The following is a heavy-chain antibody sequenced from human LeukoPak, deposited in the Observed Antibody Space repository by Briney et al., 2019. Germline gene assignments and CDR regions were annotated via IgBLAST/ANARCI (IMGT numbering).Heavy chain of an antibody. J-gene: IGHJ5*02. CDR1: GGTFSSYA. D-gene: IGHD3-3*01. CDR3: AREASGSNYDFWSGYSGWFDP. V-gene: IGHV1-69*04. Sequence: SVKVSCKASGGTFSSYAISWVRQAPGQGLEWMGRIIPIFGIANYAQKFQGRVTITADKSTSTAYMELSSLRSEDTAVYYCAREASGSNYDFWSGYSGWFDPWGQGTLVTVSS. CDR2: IIPIFGIA.